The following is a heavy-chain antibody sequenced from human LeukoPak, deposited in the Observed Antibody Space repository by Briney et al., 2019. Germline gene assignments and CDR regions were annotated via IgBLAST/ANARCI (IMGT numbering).Heavy chain of an antibody. CDR2: IYDSGTSATT. CDR3: AEIPRD. V-gene: IGHV4-59*11. CDR1: GGSMNHHY. J-gene: IGHJ4*02. Sequence: SETLSLTCTVSGGSMNHHYWSWVRQPPGKEPEWIAYIYDSGTSATTDYNASLKSRVTISMDTSKRQFSLRLDSVTAADTAVYCCAEIPRDWGQGTLVTVSS.